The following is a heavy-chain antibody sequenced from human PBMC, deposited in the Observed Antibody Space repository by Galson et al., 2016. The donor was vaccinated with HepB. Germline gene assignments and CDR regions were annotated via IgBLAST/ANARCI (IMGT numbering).Heavy chain of an antibody. D-gene: IGHD6-13*01. V-gene: IGHV4-4*02. CDR3: AALVSSWSQLDH. J-gene: IGHJ5*02. Sequence: ETLSLTCAVSNGSIISSNWWNWVRQPPGKGLEWIGEIYHSGSTNYNPSLTSRVTISIDKSRNQFSLRLASVTAADTAVYYCAALVSSWSQLDHWGQGMLVTVSP. CDR1: NGSIISSNW. CDR2: IYHSGST.